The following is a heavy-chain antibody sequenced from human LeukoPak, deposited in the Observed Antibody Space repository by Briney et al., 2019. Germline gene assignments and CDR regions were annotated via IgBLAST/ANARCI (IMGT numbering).Heavy chain of an antibody. CDR1: GFIFSSYG. J-gene: IGHJ4*02. Sequence: QPGRSLRLSCAASGFIFSSYGMHWVRQAPGEGLEWVAVISSDGSNKYYADSVKGRFIISRDNSKNTLYLQMNSLRAEDTAVYYCAKNVAPLDILFDNWGQGSLVTVSS. D-gene: IGHD5-12*01. V-gene: IGHV3-30*18. CDR3: AKNVAPLDILFDN. CDR2: ISSDGSNK.